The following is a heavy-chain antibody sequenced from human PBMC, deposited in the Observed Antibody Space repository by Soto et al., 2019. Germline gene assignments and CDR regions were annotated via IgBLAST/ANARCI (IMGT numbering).Heavy chain of an antibody. CDR3: ERYHGDKDMVKWVNNCFDT. Sequence: GESLKISCKGSGYSFTSYWIGWVRQMHGKGLEWMGIIYPGDSDTRYSPSFQGQVTISADKSISTAYLQWSSLKASDTAMYYCERYHGDKDMVKWVNNCFDTWGQGTLVTVSS. CDR1: GYSFTSYW. D-gene: IGHD5-18*01. CDR2: IYPGDSDT. J-gene: IGHJ5*02. V-gene: IGHV5-51*01.